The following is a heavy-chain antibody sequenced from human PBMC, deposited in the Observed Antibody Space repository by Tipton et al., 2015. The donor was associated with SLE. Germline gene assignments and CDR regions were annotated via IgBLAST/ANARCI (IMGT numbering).Heavy chain of an antibody. V-gene: IGHV4-34*01. CDR2: INHSGST. J-gene: IGHJ4*02. Sequence: GLVKPSETLSLTCAVYGGSFSGYYWSWIRQPPGKGLEWIGEINHSGSTNYNPSLKSRVTISVDTSKNQFSLKLSSVTAADTAVYYCARLGIAVAGTFDYWGQGTLVTVSS. D-gene: IGHD6-19*01. CDR1: GGSFSGYY. CDR3: ARLGIAVAGTFDY.